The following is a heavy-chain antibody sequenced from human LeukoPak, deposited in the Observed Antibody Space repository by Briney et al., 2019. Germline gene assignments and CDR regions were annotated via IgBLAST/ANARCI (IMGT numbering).Heavy chain of an antibody. D-gene: IGHD3-10*01. CDR3: AREVRGVISFFDY. Sequence: SQTLSLTCTVSGGSISSGGYYWSWIRQHPGKGLEWIGYIYYSGSTYYNPSLKSRVTISVDTSKNQFSLKLSSVTAADTAVYYCAREVRGVISFFDYWGQGTLVTVSS. CDR2: IYYSGST. V-gene: IGHV4-31*03. J-gene: IGHJ4*02. CDR1: GGSISSGGYY.